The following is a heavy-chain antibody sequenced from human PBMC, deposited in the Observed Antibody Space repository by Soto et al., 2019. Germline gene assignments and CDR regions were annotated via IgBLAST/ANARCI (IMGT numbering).Heavy chain of an antibody. J-gene: IGHJ5*02. Sequence: SETLSLTCAISGAPITWGGYSWNWIRQPPGKGLEWIGYIFHGGSTYYNPSLRSRVTISVDRSRTQFSLKMSSVTAADTAVYYCARSRVVVPAAVMFNCLDPWGQGALVTVSS. V-gene: IGHV4-30-2*01. CDR2: IFHGGST. CDR3: ARSRVVVPAAVMFNCLDP. CDR1: GAPITWGGYS. D-gene: IGHD2-2*01.